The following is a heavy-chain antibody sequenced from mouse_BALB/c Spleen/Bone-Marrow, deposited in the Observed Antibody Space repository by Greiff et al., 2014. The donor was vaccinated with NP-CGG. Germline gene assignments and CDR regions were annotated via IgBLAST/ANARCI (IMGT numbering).Heavy chain of an antibody. CDR3: ASRYDAMDY. J-gene: IGHJ4*01. V-gene: IGHV1-9*01. CDR1: GYTFSSYW. Sequence: QVQLKESGAELMKPGASVKISCKATGYTFSSYWIEWVKQRPGHGLEWIGEILPGSGSTDYNERFKGKATFTADTSSNTAYIQLSSLTSEDSAVYYCASRYDAMDYWGQGTSVTVSS. CDR2: ILPGSGST.